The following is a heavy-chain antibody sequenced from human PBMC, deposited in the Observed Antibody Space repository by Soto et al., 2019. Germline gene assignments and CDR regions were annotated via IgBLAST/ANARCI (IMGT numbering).Heavy chain of an antibody. CDR1: GFTFSSYS. Sequence: GGSLRLSCAASGFTFSSYSMNWVRQAPGKGLEWVSSISSSSSYIDYADSVKGRFTISRDNAKNSLYLQMNSLRDEDTAVYYCARAVVYSSGWYLAFDIWGQGAMVTVSS. D-gene: IGHD6-19*01. CDR3: ARAVVYSSGWYLAFDI. J-gene: IGHJ3*02. V-gene: IGHV3-21*01. CDR2: ISSSSSYI.